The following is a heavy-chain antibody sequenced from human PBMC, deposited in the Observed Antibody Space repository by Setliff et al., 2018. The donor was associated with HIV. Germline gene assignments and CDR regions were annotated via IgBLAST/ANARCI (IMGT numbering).Heavy chain of an antibody. CDR3: AKDRGSGYYSPSDY. CDR2: IEFDGKNE. Sequence: PGGSLRLSCAGSGFTFRLYGMHWVRRAPGKGLEWVASIEFDGKNEYYAESVKGRFTISRDNSKNTLYLQMNSLRAEDTAVYYCAKDRGSGYYSPSDYWGQGTLVTVS. V-gene: IGHV3-30*02. D-gene: IGHD3-22*01. J-gene: IGHJ4*02. CDR1: GFTFRLYG.